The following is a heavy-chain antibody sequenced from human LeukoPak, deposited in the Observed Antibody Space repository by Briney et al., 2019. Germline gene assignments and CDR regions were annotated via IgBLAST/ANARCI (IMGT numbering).Heavy chain of an antibody. CDR2: INHSGST. CDR3: ARGGVIDY. Sequence: SETLSLTCAVYGGSFSGYYWSWIRQPPGKGLEWIGEINHSGSTDYNPSLKSRVTISVDTSKNQFSLKLSSVTAADTAVYYCARGGVIDYWGQGTLVTVSS. D-gene: IGHD3-3*01. J-gene: IGHJ4*02. V-gene: IGHV4-34*01. CDR1: GGSFSGYY.